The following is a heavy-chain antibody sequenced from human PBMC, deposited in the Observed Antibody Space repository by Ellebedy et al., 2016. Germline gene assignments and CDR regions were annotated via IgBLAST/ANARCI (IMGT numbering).Heavy chain of an antibody. V-gene: IGHV4-61*02. J-gene: IGHJ4*02. CDR3: ATSRDGYKIDY. CDR2: MYTSGTT. Sequence: SETLSLTXTVSGDSINRGTYYWSWIRQPAGKGLEWLGRMYTSGTTHHNPSLKSRVTMSLDTSKKQFSLELSSVTVADTAVYYCATSRDGYKIDYWGPGILVTVSS. D-gene: IGHD5-24*01. CDR1: GDSINRGTYY.